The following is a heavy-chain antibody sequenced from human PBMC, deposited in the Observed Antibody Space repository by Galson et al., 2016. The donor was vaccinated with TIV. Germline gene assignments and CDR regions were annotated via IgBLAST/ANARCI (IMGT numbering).Heavy chain of an antibody. Sequence: VKVSCKASGYTFTEYYIHWVRQAPGQGLEWMGWINPDSGGTMYAQKFQGWVTMTRDTSITTAYMELSRLKSDDTAVYYCAKIGQEHDAFDIWGQGTMVTVFS. V-gene: IGHV1-2*04. J-gene: IGHJ3*02. D-gene: IGHD1/OR15-1a*01. CDR3: AKIGQEHDAFDI. CDR2: INPDSGGT. CDR1: GYTFTEYY.